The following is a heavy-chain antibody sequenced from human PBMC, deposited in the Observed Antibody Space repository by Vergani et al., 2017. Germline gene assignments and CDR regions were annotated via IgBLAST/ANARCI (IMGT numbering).Heavy chain of an antibody. CDR2: INPNSGGT. J-gene: IGHJ5*02. CDR1: GYTFTGYY. Sequence: QVQLVQSGAEVKKPGASVKVSCKASGYTFTGYYMQWVRQAPGQGLEWMGWINPNSGGTKYAQKFLGRVTMTRDTSISTAYMELSRLRSDATAVYYCARDQSMVFCSSTSCFEGWFDPWGQGTLVTVSS. CDR3: ARDQSMVFCSSTSCFEGWFDP. V-gene: IGHV1-2*02. D-gene: IGHD2-2*01.